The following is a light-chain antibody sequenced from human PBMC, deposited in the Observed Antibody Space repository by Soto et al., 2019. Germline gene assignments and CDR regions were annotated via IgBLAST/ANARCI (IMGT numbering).Light chain of an antibody. V-gene: IGLV1-40*01. CDR2: DNN. J-gene: IGLJ3*02. CDR1: SSNIGAGYD. CDR3: QSYDSSLSGSV. Sequence: QSVLTQPPSVSGAPGQRVTISCTGSSSNIGAGYDVHWYQQLPGTAPKLLIYDNNDRPSGVPDRFSGSKSGTSASLAITGIQAEDEADYYCQSYDSSLSGSVFGGGTKVTVL.